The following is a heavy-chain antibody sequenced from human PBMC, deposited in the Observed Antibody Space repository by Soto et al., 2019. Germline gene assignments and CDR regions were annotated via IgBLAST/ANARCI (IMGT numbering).Heavy chain of an antibody. D-gene: IGHD1-26*01. J-gene: IGHJ4*02. CDR3: AKEGGLSGSYYISSSYYFDY. CDR2: IWYDGSNK. V-gene: IGHV3-30*02. Sequence: GGSLRLSCAASGFTFSSFGMHWVRQAPGKGLERVAFIWYDGSNKYFAVSVKGLFTISRYNSKNSLYLRMNSLRADDTAVYYCAKEGGLSGSYYISSSYYFDYWGQGTLVTVSS. CDR1: GFTFSSFG.